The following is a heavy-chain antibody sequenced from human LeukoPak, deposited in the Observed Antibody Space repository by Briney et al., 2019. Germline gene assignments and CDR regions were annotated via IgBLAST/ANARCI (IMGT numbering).Heavy chain of an antibody. V-gene: IGHV5-51*01. J-gene: IGHJ3*02. CDR3: ARLAYSSSWNDAFDI. CDR1: GYSFTSYW. D-gene: IGHD6-13*01. Sequence: GESLKISCKGSGYSFTSYWIGWVRQMPGKDLEWMGIIYPGDSDTRYSPSFQGQVTISADKSISTAYLQWSSLKASDTAMYYCARLAYSSSWNDAFDIWGQGTMVTVSS. CDR2: IYPGDSDT.